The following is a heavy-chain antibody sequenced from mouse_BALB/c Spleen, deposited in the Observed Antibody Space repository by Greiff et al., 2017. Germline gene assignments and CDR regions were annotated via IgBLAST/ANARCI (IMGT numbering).Heavy chain of an antibody. Sequence: DVKLVESGGGLVKPGGSLKLSCAASGFTFSSYAMSWVRQTPEKRLEWVASISSGGSTYYPDSVKGRFTISRDNARNILYLQMSSLRSEDTAMYYCARGTVVAPHYYAMDYWGQGTSVTVSS. CDR1: GFTFSSYA. CDR3: ARGTVVAPHYYAMDY. CDR2: ISSGGST. J-gene: IGHJ4*01. D-gene: IGHD1-1*01. V-gene: IGHV5-6-5*01.